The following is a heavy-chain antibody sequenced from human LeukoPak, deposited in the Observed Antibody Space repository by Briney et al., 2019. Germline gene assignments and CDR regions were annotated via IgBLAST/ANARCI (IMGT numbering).Heavy chain of an antibody. J-gene: IGHJ2*01. CDR1: GFSFSTYG. D-gene: IGHD3-10*01. CDR2: IWFDGSNK. Sequence: PGGSLRLSCEASGFSFSTYGMHWVRQAPGKGLEWVALIWFDGSNKHYADSVKGRFTISRENSKNTMYLQMDSLRAEDTAVYYCARVVSYYGSSYRLLDLWGRGTLVTVSS. CDR3: ARVVSYYGSSYRLLDL. V-gene: IGHV3-33*01.